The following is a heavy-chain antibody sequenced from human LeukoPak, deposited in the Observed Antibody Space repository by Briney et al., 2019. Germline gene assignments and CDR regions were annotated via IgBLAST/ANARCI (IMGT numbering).Heavy chain of an antibody. Sequence: ASVKVSCKASGYTFTGYYMHWVRQAPGQGLEWMGWINPNSGGTNYAQKFQGRVTLTRDTSISTAYMELSRLRSDDTAVYYCARDLTYSSSSGDDYWGQGTLVTVSS. D-gene: IGHD6-6*01. J-gene: IGHJ4*02. CDR1: GYTFTGYY. CDR3: ARDLTYSSSSGDDY. CDR2: INPNSGGT. V-gene: IGHV1-2*02.